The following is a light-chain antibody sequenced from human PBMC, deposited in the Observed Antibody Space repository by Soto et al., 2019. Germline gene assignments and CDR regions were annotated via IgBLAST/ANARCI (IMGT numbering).Light chain of an antibody. J-gene: IGLJ2*01. CDR1: SSNIGSNH. CDR3: SAREDSLSGVV. CDR2: RSD. Sequence: QSVLTQPPSTSGTPGQRVTISCSGSSSNIGSNHVYWYQQFPGMAPKLLMYRSDQRPTGVPDRFSGSKSGTSASLAISGLRSDDEADYYCSAREDSLSGVVFGGGTKLTVL. V-gene: IGLV1-47*01.